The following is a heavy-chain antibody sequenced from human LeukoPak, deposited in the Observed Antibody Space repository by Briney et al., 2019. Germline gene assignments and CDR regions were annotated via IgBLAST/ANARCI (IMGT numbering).Heavy chain of an antibody. CDR2: SGSGGST. J-gene: IGHJ4*02. CDR1: GFTFSSYA. V-gene: IGHV3-23*01. Sequence: GGSLRLSCAASGFTFSSYAMSWVRQAPGKGLEWVSSSGSGGSTYYADSVKGRFTISRDNSKNTLYLQMNSLRAEDTAVYYCAKVPGRYYDSSGYSPRGYWGQGTLVTVSS. CDR3: AKVPGRYYDSSGYSPRGY. D-gene: IGHD3-22*01.